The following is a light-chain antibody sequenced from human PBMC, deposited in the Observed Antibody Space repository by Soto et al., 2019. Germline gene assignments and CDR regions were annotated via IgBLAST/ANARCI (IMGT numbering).Light chain of an antibody. CDR2: AVS. Sequence: IQMTQSPSSLSASVGDRVTIFCRTSQSIRSYLNWYHRKPGKVPKLLIFAVSSLHSGVPSRLSGGGSATNFTLTITGMQPEDSGTYYCQQSYDLPWTFGQGTKVDIK. CDR1: QSIRSY. J-gene: IGKJ1*01. CDR3: QQSYDLPWT. V-gene: IGKV1-39*01.